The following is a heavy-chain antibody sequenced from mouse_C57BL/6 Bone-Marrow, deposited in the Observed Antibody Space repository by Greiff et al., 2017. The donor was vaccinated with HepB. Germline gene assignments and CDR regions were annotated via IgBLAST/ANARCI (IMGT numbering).Heavy chain of an antibody. CDR1: GFTFSSYA. Sequence: EVQLQQSGGGLVKPGGSLKLSCAASGFTFSSYAMSWVRQTPEKRLEWVATISDGGSYTYYPDNVKGRFTISRDNAKNNLYLQMSHLKSEDTAMYYCARGGLWLRRAYFDYWGQGTTLTVSS. J-gene: IGHJ2*01. D-gene: IGHD2-2*01. CDR2: ISDGGSYT. CDR3: ARGGLWLRRAYFDY. V-gene: IGHV5-4*01.